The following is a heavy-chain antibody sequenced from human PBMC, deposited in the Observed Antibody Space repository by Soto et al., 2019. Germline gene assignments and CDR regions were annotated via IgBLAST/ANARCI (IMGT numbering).Heavy chain of an antibody. CDR3: AKEKIASTVADFFDH. CDR2: ISGSGGST. D-gene: IGHD6-19*01. J-gene: IGHJ4*02. CDR1: GFTFSSYA. Sequence: PGGSLRLSCAASGFTFSSYAMSWVRQAPGKGLEWVSAISGSGGSTYYADSVKGRFTISRDNSKNTLYLQMNSLRAEDTALYYGAKEKIASTVADFFDHWGQGTLVNVSS. V-gene: IGHV3-23*01.